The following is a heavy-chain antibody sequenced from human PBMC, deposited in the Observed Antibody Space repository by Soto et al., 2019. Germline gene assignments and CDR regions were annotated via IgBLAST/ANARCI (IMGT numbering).Heavy chain of an antibody. CDR1: GFTFSSYA. CDR2: ISYDGSNK. D-gene: IGHD7-27*01. V-gene: IGHV3-30-3*01. J-gene: IGHJ4*02. CDR3: ARDPPSLGIEYYFDY. Sequence: LRLSCAASGFTFSSYAMHWVRQAPVKGLEWVAVISYDGSNKYYADSVKGRFTISRDNSKNTLYLQMNSLRAEDTAVYYCARDPPSLGIEYYFDYWGQGTLVTVSS.